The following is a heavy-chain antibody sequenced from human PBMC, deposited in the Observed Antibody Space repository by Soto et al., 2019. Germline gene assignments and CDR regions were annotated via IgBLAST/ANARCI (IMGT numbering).Heavy chain of an antibody. Sequence: PSETLSLTCTVSGDSVSSVGFHWAWLRRPPGKGLEWIGYIYNGGSTYYRPSLESRINMSLDATKNSYSLRLTSVIAADTAVYYCARAPVGMDSINFFDHWGQGILVTVSS. CDR1: GDSVSSVGFH. D-gene: IGHD2-8*01. CDR3: ARAPVGMDSINFFDH. CDR2: IYNGGST. J-gene: IGHJ4*02. V-gene: IGHV4-30-4*01.